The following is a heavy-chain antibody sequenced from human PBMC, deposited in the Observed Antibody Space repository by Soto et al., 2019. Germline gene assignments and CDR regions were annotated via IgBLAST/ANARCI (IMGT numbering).Heavy chain of an antibody. CDR2: ISYDGSNK. V-gene: IGHV3-30-3*01. CDR3: ARDRIYDFWSGYYYYYYGMDV. CDR1: GFTFSSYA. D-gene: IGHD3-3*01. Sequence: ESGGGVVQPGRSLRLSCAASGFTFSSYAMHWVRQAPGKGLEWVAVISYDGSNKYYADSVKGRFTISRDNSKNTLYLQMNSLRAEDTAVYYCARDRIYDFWSGYYYYYYGMDVW. J-gene: IGHJ6*01.